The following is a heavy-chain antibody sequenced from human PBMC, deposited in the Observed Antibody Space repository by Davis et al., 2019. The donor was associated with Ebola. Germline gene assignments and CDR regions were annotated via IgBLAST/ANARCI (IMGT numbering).Heavy chain of an antibody. J-gene: IGHJ2*01. Sequence: ASVKVSCKTSGYTFSSHGISWVRQAPGQGLEWMGWISTYNGNTKYVQNLQARVTLTTDTSTSTAYMELRSLTSDDTAVYYCAREGSSSRFFDLWGRGTLVTVSS. V-gene: IGHV1-18*01. CDR3: AREGSSSRFFDL. CDR1: GYTFSSHG. CDR2: ISTYNGNT. D-gene: IGHD6-13*01.